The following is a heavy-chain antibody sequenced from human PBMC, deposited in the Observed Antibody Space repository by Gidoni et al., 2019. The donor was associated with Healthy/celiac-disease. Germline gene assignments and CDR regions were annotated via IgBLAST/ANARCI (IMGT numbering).Heavy chain of an antibody. D-gene: IGHD5-18*01. CDR3: AKDYGNTAMANYYYYGMDV. CDR1: GFTFDDYA. V-gene: IGHV3-9*01. Sequence: EVQLVESGGGLVQPGRSLRLSCAASGFTFDDYAMHWVRQAPGKGLEWVSGISRNSGSIGYADSVKGRFIISRDNAKNSLYLQMNSLRAEDTALYYCAKDYGNTAMANYYYYGMDVWGQGTTVTVSS. CDR2: ISRNSGSI. J-gene: IGHJ6*02.